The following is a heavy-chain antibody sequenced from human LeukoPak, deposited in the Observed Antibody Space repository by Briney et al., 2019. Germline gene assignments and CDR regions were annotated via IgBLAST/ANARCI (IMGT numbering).Heavy chain of an antibody. J-gene: IGHJ4*02. CDR1: GVSISSSNSY. CDR2: IYYSGNT. Sequence: SETLSLTCTVSGVSISSSNSYWGWIRQPPGKGLEWIGSIYYSGNTYYNASLKSQVSISIDTSKNRFSLKLTSVTAADTAVYYCARQTGSGLFILPGGQGALVTVSS. V-gene: IGHV4-39*01. CDR3: ARQTGSGLFILP. D-gene: IGHD3/OR15-3a*01.